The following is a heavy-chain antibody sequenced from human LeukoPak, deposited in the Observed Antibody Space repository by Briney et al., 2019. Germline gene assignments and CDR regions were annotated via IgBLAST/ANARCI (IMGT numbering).Heavy chain of an antibody. J-gene: IGHJ4*02. Sequence: ASVKVSCKASGYTFTDYNMHWVRQAPGQGLEWMGWINPNSGGTNYAQKFQGRVTMTRGTSISTAYMELTRLRSDDTAVYYCARPLGGISGGKCCELDYWGQGTLVTVSS. CDR3: ARPLGGISGGKCCELDY. D-gene: IGHD2-15*01. V-gene: IGHV1-2*02. CDR1: GYTFTDYN. CDR2: INPNSGGT.